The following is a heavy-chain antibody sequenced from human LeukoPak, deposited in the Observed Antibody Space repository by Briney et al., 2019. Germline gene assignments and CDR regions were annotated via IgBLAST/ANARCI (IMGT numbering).Heavy chain of an antibody. CDR1: GGSIRSYF. Sequence: KASETLSLTCTVSGGSIRSYFWSWIRQPPGKGLEWIGYIYYSGSTNYNPSLKSRVTISVGTSKNQFSLKLSSVTAADTAVYYCARVQTPSGSGSYSFDYWGQGTLVTVSS. CDR2: IYYSGST. V-gene: IGHV4-59*01. J-gene: IGHJ4*02. CDR3: ARVQTPSGSGSYSFDY. D-gene: IGHD3-10*01.